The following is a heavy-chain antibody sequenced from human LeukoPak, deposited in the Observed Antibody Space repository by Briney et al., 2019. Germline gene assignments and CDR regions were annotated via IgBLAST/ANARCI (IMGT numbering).Heavy chain of an antibody. V-gene: IGHV1-2*02. CDR3: AREASYYDSSGYDDY. J-gene: IGHJ4*02. D-gene: IGHD3-22*01. CDR1: GYTFTGYY. CDR2: INPNSGGT. Sequence: ASVKVSCKASGYTFTGYYMHWVRQAPGQGLEWMGWINPNSGGTNYAQKFQGRVTMTRDTSISTAYMELSRLRSDDTAVYYCAREASYYDSSGYDDYWGQGTLVTVSS.